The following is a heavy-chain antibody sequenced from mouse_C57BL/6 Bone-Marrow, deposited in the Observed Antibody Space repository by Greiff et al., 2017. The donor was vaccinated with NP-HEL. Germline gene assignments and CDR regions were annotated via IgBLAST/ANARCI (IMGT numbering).Heavy chain of an antibody. J-gene: IGHJ2*01. Sequence: VHLVESGPELVKPGASVKLSCKASGYTFTSYDINWVKQRPGQGLEWIGWIYPRDGSTKYNEKFKGKATLTVDTSSSTAYMELHSLTSEDSAVYFCARRGRVDYWGQGTTLTVSS. V-gene: IGHV1-85*01. CDR1: GYTFTSYD. CDR2: IYPRDGST. CDR3: ARRGRVDY. D-gene: IGHD3-3*01.